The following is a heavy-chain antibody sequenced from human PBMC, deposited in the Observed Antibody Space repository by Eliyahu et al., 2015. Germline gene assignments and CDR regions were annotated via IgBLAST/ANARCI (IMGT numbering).Heavy chain of an antibody. CDR1: GFTFSNAW. CDR3: TTAVVVTGFDX. V-gene: IGHV3-15*01. CDR2: IKRKTDGGTA. D-gene: IGHD2-21*02. Sequence: EVQLVEAGGGXVKPGGXVRXSCAASGFTFSNAWMNWVRQAPGKGLEWVGRIKRKTDGGTADYAAPVKGRFTISRDDSKNMVYLQMDSLRTEDTGVYYCTTAVVVTGFDXWGQGTLVTVSS. J-gene: IGHJ4*02.